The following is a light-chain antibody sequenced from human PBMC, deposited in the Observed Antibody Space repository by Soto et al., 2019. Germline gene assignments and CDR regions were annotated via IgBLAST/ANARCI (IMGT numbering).Light chain of an antibody. CDR3: QQYNDRHTIT. CDR1: QSVSTK. CDR2: GAS. J-gene: IGKJ5*01. V-gene: IGKV3D-15*01. Sequence: VMTQSRATLSVSPREIATLSCRASQSVSTKLALYQQRPGQPPTLLIFGASSRATGIPARFSGSGSGSEFTLTISGLKSEDFAAYYCQQYNDRHTITFGQGTRLEIK.